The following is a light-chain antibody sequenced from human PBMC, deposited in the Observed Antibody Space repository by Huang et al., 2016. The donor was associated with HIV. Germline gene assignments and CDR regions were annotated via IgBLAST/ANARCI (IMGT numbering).Light chain of an antibody. V-gene: IGKV1-39*01. CDR3: QQTSSVPLT. CDR1: QTISTF. CDR2: SAS. Sequence: DIQMTQSPSSLSASVGDRISLTCRASQTISTFLTWYQQQPGKAPKLLIYSASNLQSGVSSRFSGTGSGTHFTLTVTGLQPDDFATYFCQQTSSVPLTCGGGTRVE. J-gene: IGKJ4*01.